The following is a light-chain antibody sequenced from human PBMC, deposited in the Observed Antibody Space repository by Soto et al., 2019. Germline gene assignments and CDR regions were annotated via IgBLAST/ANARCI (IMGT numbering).Light chain of an antibody. J-gene: IGKJ1*01. CDR2: SAN. CDR3: LQYKSYPRT. CDR1: QDISNF. V-gene: IGKV1-17*03. Sequence: DIQMTQSPSDMSASVGDRVTITCRASQDISNFLVWFQQRPGKVPKRLMYSANRLESGVPSRFSGSGSGTEFTLTISSLQPEDFATYYCLQYKSYPRTFGQGTKVEIK.